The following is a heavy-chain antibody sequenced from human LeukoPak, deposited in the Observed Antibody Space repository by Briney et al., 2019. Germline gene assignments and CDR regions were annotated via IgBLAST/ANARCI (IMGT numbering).Heavy chain of an antibody. CDR2: ISGSGGST. CDR3: AKDLPRTYYDSSGYSFDH. CDR1: GFTFSTYA. J-gene: IGHJ4*02. V-gene: IGHV3-23*01. D-gene: IGHD3-22*01. Sequence: GRSLRLSCAASGFTFSTYAMSWVRQAPGKGLEWVSAISGSGGSTYYADSVKGRFTISRNNSKNTLYLQMNSRRAEDTALYYCAKDLPRTYYDSSGYSFDHWGQGTLVTVSS.